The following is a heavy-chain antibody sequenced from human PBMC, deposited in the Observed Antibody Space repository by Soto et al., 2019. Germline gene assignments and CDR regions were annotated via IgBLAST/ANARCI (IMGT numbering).Heavy chain of an antibody. Sequence: QVQLVQSGAEVKKPGSSVKVSCKASGGTFSSYAISWVRQAPGQGLEWMGGIIPIFGTANYAQKFQGRVTITADESTSTAYMELGSLRSEDTAVYYCARGPRCCGFQYYYYGMDVWGQGTTVTVSS. CDR2: IIPIFGTA. J-gene: IGHJ6*02. CDR1: GGTFSSYA. CDR3: ARGPRCCGFQYYYYGMDV. V-gene: IGHV1-69*12. D-gene: IGHD1-26*01.